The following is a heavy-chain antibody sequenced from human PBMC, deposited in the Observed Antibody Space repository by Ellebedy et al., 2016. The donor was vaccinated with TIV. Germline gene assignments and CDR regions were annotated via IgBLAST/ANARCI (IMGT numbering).Heavy chain of an antibody. CDR2: ISSSGTTI. V-gene: IGHV3-48*04. J-gene: IGHJ3*02. Sequence: GESLKISCAASGLTFSSHAMSWVRQAPGKGLEWISYISSSGTTIYYADSVKGRFTISRDNAKISLYLQMNSLTAADTAVYYCANGAYDIWGQGTMVTVSS. CDR3: ANGAYDI. D-gene: IGHD5-24*01. CDR1: GLTFSSHA.